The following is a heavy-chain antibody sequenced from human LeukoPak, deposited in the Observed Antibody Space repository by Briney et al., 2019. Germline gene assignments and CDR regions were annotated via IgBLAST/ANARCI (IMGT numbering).Heavy chain of an antibody. CDR2: IIPIFGTA. CDR3: ASGSAQIAVAGTMDYYYYYMDV. Sequence: EASVKVSCKASGGTFSSYAISWVRQAPGQGLEWMGRIIPIFGTANYAQKFQGRVTITTDESTSTAYMELSSLRSEDTAVYYCASGSAQIAVAGTMDYYYYYMDVWGKGTTVTASS. CDR1: GGTFSSYA. V-gene: IGHV1-69*05. D-gene: IGHD6-19*01. J-gene: IGHJ6*03.